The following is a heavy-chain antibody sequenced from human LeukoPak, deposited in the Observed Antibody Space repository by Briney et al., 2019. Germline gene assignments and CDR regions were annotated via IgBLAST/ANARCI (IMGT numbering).Heavy chain of an antibody. CDR2: FYYSGST. Sequence: SETLSLTCTVSGGSISNYYWNWIRQPPGKGLEWIAYFYYSGSTKTTDYNPSLRSRITISIDTSKNQFSLKLSSVTAADTAVYYCARSLSFDGYSDYWGQGTLVTFSS. V-gene: IGHV4-59*01. CDR3: ARSLSFDGYSDY. J-gene: IGHJ4*02. D-gene: IGHD5-24*01. CDR1: GGSISNYY.